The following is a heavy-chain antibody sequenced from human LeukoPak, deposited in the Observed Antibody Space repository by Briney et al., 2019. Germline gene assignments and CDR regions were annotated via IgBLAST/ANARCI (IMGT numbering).Heavy chain of an antibody. CDR3: ASGSGNYYGSGTKTYYPYYVDY. J-gene: IGHJ4*02. CDR1: GYSLSTHW. CDR2: VYPGEPQS. V-gene: IGHV5-51*01. Sequence: GESLKISCECSGYSLSTHWIAWVRQMPGKGLEWMGIVYPGEPQSRNSPSFQGQVTISVDRSTSVAYVQWSSLKASDSAMYYCASGSGNYYGSGTKTYYPYYVDYWGQGTLVTVSS. D-gene: IGHD3-10*01.